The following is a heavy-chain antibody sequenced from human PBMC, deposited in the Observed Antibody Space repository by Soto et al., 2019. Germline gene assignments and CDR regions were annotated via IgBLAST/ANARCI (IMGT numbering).Heavy chain of an antibody. CDR3: ARHGSF. D-gene: IGHD3-16*01. Sequence: SETLSLTCTVSGVSISDTSYYWGWIRQPPGKRLEWIGSIYYSGNTYYNPSLKSRLTISVDSSKNQFSLNMTSVTAADTAVYYCARHGSFWGQGTLVIVSS. J-gene: IGHJ4*02. CDR2: IYYSGNT. V-gene: IGHV4-39*01. CDR1: GVSISDTSYY.